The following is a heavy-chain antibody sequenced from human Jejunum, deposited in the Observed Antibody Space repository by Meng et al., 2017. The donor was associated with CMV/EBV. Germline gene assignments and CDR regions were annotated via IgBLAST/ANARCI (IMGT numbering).Heavy chain of an antibody. V-gene: IGHV4-59*01. J-gene: IGHJ4*02. CDR3: ARGWGTTSPWDY. CDR2: VDYSGTT. CDR1: GASNRGYY. Sequence: VAGASNRGYYWHWIRQTPGRGLEWIGCVDYSGTTKYNPSLKGRVTISVDTSKSQFSLELRSVIATDTAVFYCARGWGTTSPWDYWGQGTLVTVSS. D-gene: IGHD3-16*01.